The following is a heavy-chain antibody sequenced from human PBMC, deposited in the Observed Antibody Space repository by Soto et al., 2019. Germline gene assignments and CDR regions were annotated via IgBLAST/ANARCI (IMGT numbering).Heavy chain of an antibody. D-gene: IGHD3-22*01. J-gene: IGHJ4*02. CDR3: ARDYYDSSGYYQPFDY. V-gene: IGHV3-7*03. CDR2: IKQDGSEK. Sequence: GGSLRLSCAASGFTFSSYWMSWVRQAPGKGLEWVANIKQDGSEKYYVDSVKGRFTISRDNAKNSLYLQMNSLRAEDTAVYYCARDYYDSSGYYQPFDYWGQGTLVTVSS. CDR1: GFTFSSYW.